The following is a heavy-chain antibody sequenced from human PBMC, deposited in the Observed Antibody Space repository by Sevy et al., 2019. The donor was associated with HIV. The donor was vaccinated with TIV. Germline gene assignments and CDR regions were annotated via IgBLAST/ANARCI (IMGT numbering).Heavy chain of an antibody. CDR2: ISPNSGGT. J-gene: IGHJ4*02. Sequence: ASVKVSCRASGYSFTAYFLHWVRQAPGQGLEWTGRISPNSGGTVYAQNFQGRVTMTRDTSGTTAYMEVTRLKSDDTALYYCARASGPTVGAYFDYWGQGTLVTVSS. CDR3: ARASGPTVGAYFDY. CDR1: GYSFTAYF. V-gene: IGHV1-2*06. D-gene: IGHD3-10*01.